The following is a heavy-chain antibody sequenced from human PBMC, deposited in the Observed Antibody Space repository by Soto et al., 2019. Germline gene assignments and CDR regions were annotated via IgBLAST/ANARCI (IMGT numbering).Heavy chain of an antibody. D-gene: IGHD6-13*01. V-gene: IGHV3-74*01. Sequence: EVQLVESGGGLVQPGGSLRLSCAASGFAFDSYWMHWVGQVPGEGPVWVSRIDYDGTTTTYADSVKGQFTISRDNAKNTLYLQMNSLRAEDTAVYYCTRGPRPSSAGTGAYWGQGTLVTVSS. J-gene: IGHJ4*02. CDR2: IDYDGTTT. CDR3: TRGPRPSSAGTGAY. CDR1: GFAFDSYW.